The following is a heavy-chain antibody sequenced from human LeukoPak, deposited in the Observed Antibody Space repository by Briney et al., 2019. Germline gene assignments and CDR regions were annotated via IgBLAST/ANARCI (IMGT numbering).Heavy chain of an antibody. V-gene: IGHV4-34*01. Sequence: SETLSLTCAVYGGSFSGYYWSWIRQPPGKGLEWIGEINHSGSTYYNPSLKSRVTISVDTSKNQFSLKLSSVTAADTAVYYCAREGITIFGVAIMSPFDYWGQGTLVTVSS. CDR1: GGSFSGYY. J-gene: IGHJ4*02. D-gene: IGHD3-3*01. CDR3: AREGITIFGVAIMSPFDY. CDR2: INHSGST.